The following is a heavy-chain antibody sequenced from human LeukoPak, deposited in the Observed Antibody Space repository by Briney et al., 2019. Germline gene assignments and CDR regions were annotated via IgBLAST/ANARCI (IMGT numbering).Heavy chain of an antibody. D-gene: IGHD4-17*01. CDR3: ARGSTVTTYYFDY. V-gene: IGHV1-69*04. CDR2: IIPILGIA. CDR1: GGTFSSYA. J-gene: IGHJ4*02. Sequence: SVKVSCKASGGTFSSYAISWVRQAPGQGLEWMGRIIPILGIANYAQKFQGRVTITADKSTSTAYMELSSLRSEDTAVSYCARGSTVTTYYFDYWGQGTLVTVSS.